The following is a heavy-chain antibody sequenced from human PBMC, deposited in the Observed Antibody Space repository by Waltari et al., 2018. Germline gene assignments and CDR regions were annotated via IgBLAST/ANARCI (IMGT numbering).Heavy chain of an antibody. J-gene: IGHJ6*02. Sequence: QVQLQQWGAGLLKPSETLSLTCAVYGGSFSGYFWSWIRPSPGKGLEWIGQINRDGSNKFNPSLKSRVAMSVDTIKSQISLRLSSVTAADAAVYYCARVGDYHGSGRFGLDVWGQGTRVTVSS. CDR3: ARVGDYHGSGRFGLDV. D-gene: IGHD3-10*01. CDR1: GGSFSGYF. V-gene: IGHV4-34*01. CDR2: INRDGSN.